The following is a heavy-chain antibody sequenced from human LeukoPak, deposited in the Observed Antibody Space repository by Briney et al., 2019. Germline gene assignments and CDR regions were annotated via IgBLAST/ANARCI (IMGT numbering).Heavy chain of an antibody. Sequence: SVKVSCKASGGTFSSYAISWVRQAPGQGLEWMGGIIPIFGTANYAQKFQGRVTITADESTSTAYMELSSLRSEDMAVYYCARDSRGLRPGDGGFDYWGQGTLVTVSS. CDR2: IIPIFGTA. D-gene: IGHD4-23*01. V-gene: IGHV1-69*13. J-gene: IGHJ4*02. CDR1: GGTFSSYA. CDR3: ARDSRGLRPGDGGFDY.